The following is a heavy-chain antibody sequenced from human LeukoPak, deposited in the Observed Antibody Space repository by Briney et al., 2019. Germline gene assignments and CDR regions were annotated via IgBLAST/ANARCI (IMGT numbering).Heavy chain of an antibody. Sequence: GGSLRLSCAASGLTFSSYSMNWVRQAPGKGLEWVSSISSSSSYIYYADSVKGRFTISRDNAKNSLYLQMNSLRAEDTAVYYCARGDDGDFDYWGQGTLVTVSS. D-gene: IGHD4-17*01. CDR3: ARGDDGDFDY. J-gene: IGHJ4*02. CDR2: ISSSSSYI. V-gene: IGHV3-21*01. CDR1: GLTFSSYS.